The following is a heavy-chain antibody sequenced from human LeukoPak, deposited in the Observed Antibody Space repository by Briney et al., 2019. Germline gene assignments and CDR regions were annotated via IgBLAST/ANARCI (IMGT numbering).Heavy chain of an antibody. J-gene: IGHJ4*02. D-gene: IGHD6-13*01. CDR1: GFIFTSYT. CDR3: ARGHGRGYSSRPGY. CDR2: ITSTSSCI. V-gene: IGHV3-21*01. Sequence: GGSLRLSCAASGFIFTSYTMTWVRQAPGKGLEWVASITSTSSCIYYEDSVKGRFTSSRDNAKNTLYLEMNSLRAEDTAVYYCARGHGRGYSSRPGYWGPGTLVTVSS.